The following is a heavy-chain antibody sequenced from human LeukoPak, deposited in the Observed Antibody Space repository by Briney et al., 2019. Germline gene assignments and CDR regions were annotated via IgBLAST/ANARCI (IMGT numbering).Heavy chain of an antibody. V-gene: IGHV4-39*07. CDR2: IYYSGST. Sequence: SETLSLTCTVSGGSIGSSSYYWGWIRQPPGKGLEWIGSIYYSGSTYYNPSLKSRVTISVDTSKNQFSLKLSSVTAADTAVYYCARSQYVYSYGYVLDYWGQGTLVTVSS. CDR1: GGSIGSSSYY. J-gene: IGHJ4*02. CDR3: ARSQYVYSYGYVLDY. D-gene: IGHD5-18*01.